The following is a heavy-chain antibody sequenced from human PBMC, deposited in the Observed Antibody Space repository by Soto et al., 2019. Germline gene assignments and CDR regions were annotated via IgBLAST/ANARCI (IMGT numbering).Heavy chain of an antibody. Sequence: PSGTLSLTXTVXGGSISSGGYYWSWIRQHPGKGLEWIGYIYYSGSTYYNPSLKSRVTISVDTSKNQFSLKLSSVTAADTAVYYCARVVPAAMLGAFDIWGQGTMVTVSS. J-gene: IGHJ3*02. D-gene: IGHD2-2*01. CDR3: ARVVPAAMLGAFDI. CDR2: IYYSGST. V-gene: IGHV4-31*03. CDR1: GGSISSGGYY.